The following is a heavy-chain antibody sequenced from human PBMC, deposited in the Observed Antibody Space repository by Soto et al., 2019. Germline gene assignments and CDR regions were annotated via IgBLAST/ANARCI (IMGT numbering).Heavy chain of an antibody. D-gene: IGHD3-3*01. V-gene: IGHV4-34*01. CDR1: GVSFNGYY. CDR3: AGFNFWSGYSSDY. CDR2: INHSGST. J-gene: IGHJ4*02. Sequence: PSETLSLTCAVYGVSFNGYYWSWIRQPPGKGLEWIGEINHSGSTNYNPSLKSRVTISIDTSKNQFFLKLSSVTAADTALYYCAGFNFWSGYSSDYWGQGTLVTVSS.